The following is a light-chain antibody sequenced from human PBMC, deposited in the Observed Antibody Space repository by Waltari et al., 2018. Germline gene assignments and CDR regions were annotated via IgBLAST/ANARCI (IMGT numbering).Light chain of an antibody. CDR1: QSIGTS. J-gene: IGKJ1*01. CDR2: YAS. Sequence: EIVLTQSPDIQSVTPKEKVTITCRASQSIGTSLHWYQQKPDQSPKLLIKYASQSVSGGPSRFSGSGSGTEFTLTIHSLEAEDVAAYYCHQSSSLPRTFGQGTKVEI. CDR3: HQSSSLPRT. V-gene: IGKV6D-21*02.